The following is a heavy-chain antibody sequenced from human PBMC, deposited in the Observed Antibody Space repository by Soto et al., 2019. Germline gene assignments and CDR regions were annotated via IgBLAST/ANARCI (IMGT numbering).Heavy chain of an antibody. J-gene: IGHJ5*02. D-gene: IGHD4-4*01. CDR1: GYSFTNYW. Sequence: GEALKISCKGSGYSFTNYWIGWVRQMPGKGLEWMGIVYPGDSDTRYSPSFQGQVTISADKSTSTAFLQWSSLKASDTAMYYCARVVRQDRTNYEPWRQGTLVTVSS. V-gene: IGHV5-51*01. CDR2: VYPGDSDT. CDR3: ARVVRQDRTNYEP.